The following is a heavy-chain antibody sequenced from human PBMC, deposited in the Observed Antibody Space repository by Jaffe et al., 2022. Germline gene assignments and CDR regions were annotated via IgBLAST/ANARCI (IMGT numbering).Heavy chain of an antibody. Sequence: QVQLQESGPGLVKPSETLSLTCAVSGYSISSGYYWGWIRQPPGKGLEWIGSIYHSGSTYYNPSLKSRVTISVDTSKNQFSLKLSSVTAADTAVYYCARGDDILTGHPFDYWGQGTLVTVSS. CDR2: IYHSGST. CDR3: ARGDDILTGHPFDY. D-gene: IGHD3-9*01. CDR1: GYSISSGYY. V-gene: IGHV4-38-2*01. J-gene: IGHJ4*02.